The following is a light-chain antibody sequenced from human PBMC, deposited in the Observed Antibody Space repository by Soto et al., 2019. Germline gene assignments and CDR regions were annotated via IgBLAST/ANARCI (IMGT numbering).Light chain of an antibody. V-gene: IGKV1-5*03. Sequence: DIQMIQSPSTLSASVGDRVTITCRASQSISSWLAWYQQKPGKAPKLLIYKASSLESGVPSRFSGSGSGTEFTLTISSLQPDDFATYYCQQYNSRYTFGQGTKLEIK. CDR3: QQYNSRYT. CDR2: KAS. CDR1: QSISSW. J-gene: IGKJ2*01.